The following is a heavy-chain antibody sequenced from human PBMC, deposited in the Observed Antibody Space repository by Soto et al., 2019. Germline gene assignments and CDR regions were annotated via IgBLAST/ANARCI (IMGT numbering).Heavy chain of an antibody. J-gene: IGHJ3*02. D-gene: IGHD3-9*01. V-gene: IGHV6-1*01. Sequence: PSQTISLTCAISGDSVSSNSAAWNWIRQSPSRGLEWLGRTYYRSKWYNDYAVSVKSRITINPDTSKNQFSLQLNSVTPEDTAVYYCARTYYDILTGPNYDAFDIWGQGTMV. CDR1: GDSVSSNSAA. CDR2: TYYRSKWYN. CDR3: ARTYYDILTGPNYDAFDI.